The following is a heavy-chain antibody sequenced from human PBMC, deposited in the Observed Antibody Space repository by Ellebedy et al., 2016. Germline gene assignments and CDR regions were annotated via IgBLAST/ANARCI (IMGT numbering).Heavy chain of an antibody. CDR1: GASISSYH. Sequence: SETLSLXXTVSGASISSYHWTWFRQPPGKGLEWIGYMYYSANTNYNPSLKSRVTMSGDTSKNQISLKLTSVTAADTAVYYCARKDGDYWGQGTLVTVSS. CDR3: ARKDGDY. V-gene: IGHV4-59*08. J-gene: IGHJ4*02. CDR2: MYYSANT.